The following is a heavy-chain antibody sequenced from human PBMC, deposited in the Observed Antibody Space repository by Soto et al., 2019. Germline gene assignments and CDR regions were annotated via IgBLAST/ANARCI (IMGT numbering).Heavy chain of an antibody. D-gene: IGHD3-16*02. V-gene: IGHV4-34*01. CDR3: ARGKDYDYVWGSYRFAPVRNYFDY. CDR2: INHSGST. J-gene: IGHJ4*02. Sequence: AETLTLSCAVYGGSFSGYDWSWVRQAPGKGLEWIGEINHSGSTSYNPSLKSRVTISVDTSKTQFSLKLSSVTAADTAVYYCARGKDYDYVWGSYRFAPVRNYFDYWGQGTLVTVSS. CDR1: GGSFSGYD.